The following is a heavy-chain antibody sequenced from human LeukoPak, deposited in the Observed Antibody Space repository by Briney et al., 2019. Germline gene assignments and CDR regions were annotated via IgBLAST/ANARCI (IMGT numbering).Heavy chain of an antibody. CDR2: IIPIFGTA. V-gene: IGHV1-69*05. J-gene: IGHJ3*02. Sequence: ASVRSSCKASGGTFSSYAISWVRQAPGQGLVCVGGIIPIFGTANYAQKFQGRVTITTDESTSTAYMELSSLRSEDTAVYYCASRTSYYYDSSGSIAAAFDIWGQGTKVTVSS. CDR3: ASRTSYYYDSSGSIAAAFDI. CDR1: GGTFSSYA. D-gene: IGHD3-22*01.